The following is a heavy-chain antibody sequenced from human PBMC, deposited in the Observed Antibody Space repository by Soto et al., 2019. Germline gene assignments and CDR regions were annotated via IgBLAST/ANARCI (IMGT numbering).Heavy chain of an antibody. D-gene: IGHD1-26*01. J-gene: IGHJ4*02. V-gene: IGHV4-59*12. Sequence: SETLSLTGTVAGSVISGDYWSLIRQPPGKGLEWIGYIYYSGSTNYNPSLKSRVTISVDTSKNQFSLKLSSVTAEDTAVYYCARDGVGATAFFGYFDYWGQGALVTVSS. CDR2: IYYSGST. CDR1: GSVISGDY. CDR3: ARDGVGATAFFGYFDY.